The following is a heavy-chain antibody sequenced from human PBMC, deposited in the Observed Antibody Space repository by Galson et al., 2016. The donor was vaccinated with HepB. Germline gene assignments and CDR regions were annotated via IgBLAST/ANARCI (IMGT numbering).Heavy chain of an antibody. CDR3: ARDRGRSSWYSNFDY. J-gene: IGHJ4*02. V-gene: IGHV3-30-3*01. CDR1: GFSLRSHA. D-gene: IGHD6-13*01. Sequence: SLRLSCAASGFSLRSHAMHWVRQAPGKGLEWVAVISHDGNNKYYADSVEGRFTISRDNSKNTLYVQMSSLRPEDTAVYYCARDRGRSSWYSNFDYWGQGTLVTVSS. CDR2: ISHDGNNK.